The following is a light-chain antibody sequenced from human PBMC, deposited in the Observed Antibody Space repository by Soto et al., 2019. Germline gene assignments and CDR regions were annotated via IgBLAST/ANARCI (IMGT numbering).Light chain of an antibody. J-gene: IGLJ3*02. Sequence: QSALTQPASVSGSPGQSITISCTGTSSDVGSYNLVSWYQHHPGKAPKLMIYEANKRPSGVSNRFSGSKSGNTASLTLSGLQAEDEASYYCCSYAGSSSWVFGGGTKLTVL. V-gene: IGLV2-23*01. CDR1: SSDVGSYNL. CDR3: CSYAGSSSWV. CDR2: EAN.